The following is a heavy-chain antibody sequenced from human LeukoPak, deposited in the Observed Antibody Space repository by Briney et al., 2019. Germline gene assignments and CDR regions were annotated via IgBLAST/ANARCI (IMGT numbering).Heavy chain of an antibody. CDR1: GFTVSSNY. D-gene: IGHD3-22*01. CDR2: IYSGGST. V-gene: IGHV3-53*01. CDR3: ARVEYYDSSGFDY. J-gene: IGHJ4*02. Sequence: PGGSLRLSCAASGFTVSSNYMSWVRQAPGEGLEWVSVIYSGGSTYYADSVKGRFTISRDNSKNTLYLQMNSLRAEDTAVYYCARVEYYDSSGFDYWGQGTLVTVSS.